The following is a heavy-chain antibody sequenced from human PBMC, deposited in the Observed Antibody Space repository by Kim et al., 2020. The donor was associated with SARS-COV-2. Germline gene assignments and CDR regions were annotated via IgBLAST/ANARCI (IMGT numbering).Heavy chain of an antibody. V-gene: IGHV4-39*01. Sequence: TLSLTCTVSGGSISSSSYYWGWIRQPPGKGLEWIGSIYYSGSTYYNQSLKSRVTISVDTSKNQFSLKLSSVTAADTAVYCCARHQFARTLLWFGDLGYWGQGTLVTVSS. D-gene: IGHD3-10*01. J-gene: IGHJ4*02. CDR3: ARHQFARTLLWFGDLGY. CDR1: GGSISSSSYY. CDR2: IYYSGST.